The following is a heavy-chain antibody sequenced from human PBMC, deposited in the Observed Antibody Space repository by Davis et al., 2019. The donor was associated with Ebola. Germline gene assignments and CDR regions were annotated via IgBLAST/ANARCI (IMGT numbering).Heavy chain of an antibody. Sequence: GGSLRLSCKGSGYSFTSYWIGWVRQMPGKGLEWMGIIYLGDSDTRYSPSFQGQVTISADKSISTAYLQWSSLKASDTAMYYCARFHSNYYYYYGMDVWGQGTTVTVSS. J-gene: IGHJ6*02. CDR2: IYLGDSDT. V-gene: IGHV5-51*01. CDR3: ARFHSNYYYYYGMDV. D-gene: IGHD4-11*01. CDR1: GYSFTSYW.